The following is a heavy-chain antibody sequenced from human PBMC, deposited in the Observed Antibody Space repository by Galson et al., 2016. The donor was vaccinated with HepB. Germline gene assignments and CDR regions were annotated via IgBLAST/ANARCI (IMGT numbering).Heavy chain of an antibody. J-gene: IGHJ6*02. CDR3: LRDKSGWNPGKFYYYGLDV. D-gene: IGHD6-19*01. CDR1: GFTFNTYA. Sequence: SLRLSCAASGFTFNTYAMHWVRQAPGKGLEWVALISYDGTDKYYADSVKGRFTISRDNSNNAMYVQMNSLRADDTAVYYCLRDKSGWNPGKFYYYGLDVWGHGTRVTVSS. V-gene: IGHV3-30*04. CDR2: ISYDGTDK.